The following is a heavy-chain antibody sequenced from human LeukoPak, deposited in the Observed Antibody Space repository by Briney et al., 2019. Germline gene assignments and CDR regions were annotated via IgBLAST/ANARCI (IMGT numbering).Heavy chain of an antibody. CDR2: IYPGDSDT. CDR3: ATIVRRYNWNRDAFDI. D-gene: IGHD1-20*01. V-gene: IGHV5-51*01. Sequence: GAPLQFCSKGSGYSITNYLIGCVRQLPGEGLGWMGIIYPGDSDTRYSPSFQGHVTISADKSISTAYLQWSSLKASDTAMYYCATIVRRYNWNRDAFDIWGQGKMVTVSS. CDR1: GYSITNYL. J-gene: IGHJ3*02.